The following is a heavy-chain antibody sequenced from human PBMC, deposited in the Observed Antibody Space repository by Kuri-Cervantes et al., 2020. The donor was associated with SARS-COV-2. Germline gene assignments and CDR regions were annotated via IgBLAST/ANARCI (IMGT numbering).Heavy chain of an antibody. CDR1: GYTFTGYY. V-gene: IGHV1-69*13. CDR3: ARDHDGLPHDPLFDP. Sequence: SVKVSCKASGYTFTGYYMHWVRQAPGQGLEWMGGIIPIFGTANYAQKFQGRVTITADESTSTAYMELSSLRSEDTAVYYCARDHDGLPHDPLFDPWGQGTLVTVSS. J-gene: IGHJ5*02. D-gene: IGHD3-9*01. CDR2: IIPIFGTA.